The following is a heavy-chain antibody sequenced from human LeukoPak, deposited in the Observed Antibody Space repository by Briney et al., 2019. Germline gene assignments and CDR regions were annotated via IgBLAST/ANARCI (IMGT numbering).Heavy chain of an antibody. CDR1: GFSLSTSGVG. V-gene: IGHV2-5*02. D-gene: IGHD3-10*01. CDR3: ARQVSITMVRGVIITNQERSWFDP. Sequence: SGPTLVKPTQTLTPTCTFSGFSLSTSGVGVGWIRQPPGKALEWLALIYWDDDKRYSPSLKSRLTITKDTSKNQVVLTMTNMDPVDTATYYCARQVSITMVRGVIITNQERSWFDPWGQGTLVTVSS. CDR2: IYWDDDK. J-gene: IGHJ5*02.